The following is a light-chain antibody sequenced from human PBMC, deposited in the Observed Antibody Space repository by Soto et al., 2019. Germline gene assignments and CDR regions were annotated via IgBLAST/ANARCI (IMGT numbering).Light chain of an antibody. CDR1: QSINKY. V-gene: IGKV1-39*01. CDR2: AAS. CDR3: KQSYGSPT. Sequence: DIQMTQSPSSLSASVGDRVTITCRASQSINKYLNWYQQRQGEAPELLMYAASSLQSGVPSRFSGSGSGTYFTLTITSLQPEDFATYYCKQSYGSPTFGGGTKREI. J-gene: IGKJ4*01.